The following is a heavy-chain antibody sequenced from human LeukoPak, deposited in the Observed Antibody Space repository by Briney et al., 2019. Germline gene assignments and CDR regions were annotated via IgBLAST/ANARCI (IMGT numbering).Heavy chain of an antibody. CDR3: ARAGSYDYVWGSYRYFDY. CDR2: IYDSGST. V-gene: IGHV4-39*07. CDR1: GGSIRSSYYY. D-gene: IGHD3-16*02. J-gene: IGHJ4*02. Sequence: SETLSLTCTVSGGSIRSSYYYWGWIRQPPGKGLEWIGSIYDSGSTYYNPSLKSRVTISVDTSKNQFSLKLSSVTAADTAVYYCARAGSYDYVWGSYRYFDYWGQGTLVTVSS.